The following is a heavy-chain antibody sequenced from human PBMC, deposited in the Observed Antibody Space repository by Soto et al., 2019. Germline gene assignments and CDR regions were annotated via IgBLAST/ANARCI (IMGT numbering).Heavy chain of an antibody. CDR2: ISGSGGST. CDR1: AFTFSSYA. Sequence: AGGSLRRSCAASAFTFSSYAMSWVRQAPGNGLEWVSAISGSGGSTYYADSVHGRFTISRDNSKNTLYLKMNSLRVEDTAVYYCAKDSHFWSGFPQYGMDVWGQGTTVTVSS. D-gene: IGHD3-3*02. CDR3: AKDSHFWSGFPQYGMDV. V-gene: IGHV3-23*01. J-gene: IGHJ6*02.